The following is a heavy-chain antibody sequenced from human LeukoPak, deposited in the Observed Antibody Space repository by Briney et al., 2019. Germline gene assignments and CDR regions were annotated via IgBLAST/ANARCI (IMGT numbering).Heavy chain of an antibody. J-gene: IGHJ6*03. CDR3: ARYQNYYYYMDV. CDR2: IYSGGST. D-gene: IGHD2-2*01. CDR1: GFTVSSNY. Sequence: PGGSLRLSCAASGFTVSSNYMSWARQAPGKGLEWVSVIYSGGSTYYADSVKGRFTISRDNSKNTLYLQMNSLRAEDTAVYYCARYQNYYYYMDVWGKGTTVTVSS. V-gene: IGHV3-53*01.